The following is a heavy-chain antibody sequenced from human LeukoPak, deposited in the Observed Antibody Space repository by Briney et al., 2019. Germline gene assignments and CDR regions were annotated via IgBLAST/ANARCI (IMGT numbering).Heavy chain of an antibody. Sequence: SETLSLTCTVSGGSISSYYWSWIRQPPGKGLEWIGYIYYSGSTNYNPSLKSRVTISVDTSKNQFSLKLSSVTAADTAVYCCARDGGGWGFDYWGQGTLVTVSS. V-gene: IGHV4-59*01. CDR2: IYYSGST. D-gene: IGHD3-16*01. J-gene: IGHJ4*02. CDR1: GGSISSYY. CDR3: ARDGGGWGFDY.